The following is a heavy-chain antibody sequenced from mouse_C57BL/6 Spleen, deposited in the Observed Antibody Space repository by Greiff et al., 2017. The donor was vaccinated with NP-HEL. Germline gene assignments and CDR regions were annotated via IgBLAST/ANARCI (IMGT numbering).Heavy chain of an antibody. J-gene: IGHJ2*01. CDR2: IDPENGDT. Sequence: EVQLQQSGAELVRPGASVKLSCTASGFNIKDDYMHWVKQRPEQGLEWIGWIDPENGDTEYASKFQGKATITADTSSNTAYLQLSSLTSEDTAVYYCTTYDYDGYYCDYWGQGTTLTVSS. D-gene: IGHD2-4*01. CDR3: TTYDYDGYYCDY. V-gene: IGHV14-4*01. CDR1: GFNIKDDY.